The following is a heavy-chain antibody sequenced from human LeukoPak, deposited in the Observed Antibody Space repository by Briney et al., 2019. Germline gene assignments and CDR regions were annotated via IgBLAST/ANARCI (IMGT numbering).Heavy chain of an antibody. CDR2: INHSGST. V-gene: IGHV4-34*01. CDR3: ARGADSGWLFY. J-gene: IGHJ4*02. D-gene: IGHD6-19*01. Sequence: PSETLSLTCAVYGGSFSGYYWSWIRQPPGKGPEWIGEINHSGSTNYNPSLKSRVTISVDTSKNQFSLKLSSVTAADTAVYYCARGADSGWLFYWGQGTLVTVSS. CDR1: GGSFSGYY.